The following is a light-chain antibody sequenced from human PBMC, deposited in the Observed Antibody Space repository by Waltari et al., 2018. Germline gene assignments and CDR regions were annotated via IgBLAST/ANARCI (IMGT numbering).Light chain of an antibody. J-gene: IGKJ1*01. CDR1: QSVGRS. CDR2: GAS. Sequence: ETVLTQSPGTLSLSPGEGATLSCRASQSVGRSLVWYQQKPGRAPRLLIYGASIRATGNPDRFTGRGSGTDFSLTISRLEPEDAAVYYCQMYVRLPVTFGQGTKVEI. V-gene: IGKV3-20*01. CDR3: QMYVRLPVT.